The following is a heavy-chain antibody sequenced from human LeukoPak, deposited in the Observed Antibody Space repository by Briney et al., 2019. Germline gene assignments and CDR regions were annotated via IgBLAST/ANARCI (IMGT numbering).Heavy chain of an antibody. J-gene: IGHJ4*02. CDR2: ISAYNGNT. CDR3: ARVAVRAIYSSGRAYFDY. CDR1: GYTFTSYG. V-gene: IGHV1-18*01. D-gene: IGHD6-25*01. Sequence: GASVKVSCKASGYTFTSYGISWVRQAPGQGLEWMGWISAYNGNTNYAQKLQGRVTMTTDTSTSTAYMELRSLRSDDTAVYYCARVAVRAIYSSGRAYFDYWGQGTLVTVSS.